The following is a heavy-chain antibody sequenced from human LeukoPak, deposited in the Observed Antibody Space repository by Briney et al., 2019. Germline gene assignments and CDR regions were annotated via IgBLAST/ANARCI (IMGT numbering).Heavy chain of an antibody. V-gene: IGHV3-7*01. D-gene: IGHD2-2*01. CDR2: IKEDGTEK. CDR1: GFTFSNYW. Sequence: GGSLRLSCAASGFTFSNYWMKWVRQAPGKGLEWVAKIKEDGTEKYYVDSVEGRFTISRDNAKNSMYLQMHSLRAEDTAVYYCARDLRDVVVPAAHFDYWGQGTLVTVSS. J-gene: IGHJ4*02. CDR3: ARDLRDVVVPAAHFDY.